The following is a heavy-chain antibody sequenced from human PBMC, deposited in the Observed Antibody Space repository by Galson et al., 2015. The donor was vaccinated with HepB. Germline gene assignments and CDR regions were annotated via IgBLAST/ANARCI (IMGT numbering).Heavy chain of an antibody. CDR2: ISYDGSNK. CDR3: ARALEPVAGWFDP. D-gene: IGHD6-13*01. V-gene: IGHV3-30-3*01. Sequence: SLRLSCAASGFTFSSYAMHWVRQAPGKGLEWVAVISYDGSNKYYADSVKGRFTISRDNSKNTLYLQMNSLRAEDTAVYYCARALEPVAGWFDPWGQGTLVTVSS. CDR1: GFTFSSYA. J-gene: IGHJ5*02.